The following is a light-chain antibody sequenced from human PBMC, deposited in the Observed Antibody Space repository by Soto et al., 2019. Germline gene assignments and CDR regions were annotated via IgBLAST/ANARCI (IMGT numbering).Light chain of an antibody. CDR3: HQYGSSPRA. CDR1: QTLRSGY. V-gene: IGKV3-20*01. CDR2: DVS. Sequence: EMVLTQAPGTLSLSPGDRATLSCRASQTLRSGYLAWYQHKPGQAPRLLIYDVSSRTPGTPDRFSGSGSGTDFTLTISRLEPEDFAVYYCHQYGSSPRAFGQGTKV. J-gene: IGKJ1*01.